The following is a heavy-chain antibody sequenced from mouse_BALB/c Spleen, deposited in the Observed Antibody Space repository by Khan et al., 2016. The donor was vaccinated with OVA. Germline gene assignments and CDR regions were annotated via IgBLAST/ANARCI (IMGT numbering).Heavy chain of an antibody. D-gene: IGHD4-1*01. V-gene: IGHV5-6*01. CDR1: GFTFSAYS. Sequence: EVELVESGGDLVKPGGSLKVSCAASGFTFSAYSMSWVRQTPDKRLEWVATISSGGDYTYYPDNVKGRFTISRDNAKNTLYLQMISLKSEDTAMYYCASHLTGSFTYWGQGTLVTVSA. CDR3: ASHLTGSFTY. CDR2: ISSGGDYT. J-gene: IGHJ3*01.